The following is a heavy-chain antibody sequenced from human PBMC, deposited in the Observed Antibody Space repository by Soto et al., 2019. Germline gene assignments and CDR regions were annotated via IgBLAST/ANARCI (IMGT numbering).Heavy chain of an antibody. Sequence: PSETLSLTCTVSGGSISSGGYYWSWIRQHPGKGLEWIGYIYYSGSTYYNPSLKSRVTISVDTSKNQFSLKLSSVTAADTAVYYCARSVYGSGSTLTHDAFDIWGQGTMVTVSS. CDR3: ARSVYGSGSTLTHDAFDI. J-gene: IGHJ3*02. D-gene: IGHD3-10*01. CDR2: IYYSGST. V-gene: IGHV4-31*03. CDR1: GGSISSGGYY.